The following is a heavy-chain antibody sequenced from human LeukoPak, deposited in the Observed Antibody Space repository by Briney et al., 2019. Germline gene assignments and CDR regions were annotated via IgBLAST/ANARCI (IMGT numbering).Heavy chain of an antibody. V-gene: IGHV3-49*04. Sequence: PGGSLRLSCAASGFTSSSYSMNWVRQAPGKGLEWVGFIRSKAYGGTTEYAASVKGRFTISRDDSKSIAYLQMNSLKTEDTAVYYCTRDLRYYVPKDSSSWYTPFDYWGQGTLVTVSS. J-gene: IGHJ4*02. CDR1: GFTSSSYS. D-gene: IGHD6-13*01. CDR2: IRSKAYGGTT. CDR3: TRDLRYYVPKDSSSWYTPFDY.